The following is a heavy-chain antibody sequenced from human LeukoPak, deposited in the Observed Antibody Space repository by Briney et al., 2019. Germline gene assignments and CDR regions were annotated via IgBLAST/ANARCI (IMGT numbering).Heavy chain of an antibody. CDR2: INHNGEAI. V-gene: IGHV3-48*02. Sequence: PGGSLRLSCAASGFPFSSRVMSWVRQAPGKGLEWIAYINHNGEAIYCPEFVKGRFIISRDNAKNTLFLQMNDLRDEDTAVYYCARDYDWALDFWGQGTRVTVSS. D-gene: IGHD3-9*01. J-gene: IGHJ4*02. CDR3: ARDYDWALDF. CDR1: GFPFSSRV.